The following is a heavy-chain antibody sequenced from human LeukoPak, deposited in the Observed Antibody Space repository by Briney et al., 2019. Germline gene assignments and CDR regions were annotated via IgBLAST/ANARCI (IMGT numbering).Heavy chain of an antibody. CDR2: IYSGDNT. Sequence: GGSLRLSCAASGLTVSSNCMSWVRQAPGKGLEWVSVIYSGDNTHYADSVKGRFTISRDNSKNTLYLQMNSLRAEDTAVYYCAKDLLEYSSSSGAFDIWGQGTMVTVSS. J-gene: IGHJ3*02. CDR1: GLTVSSNC. D-gene: IGHD6-6*01. CDR3: AKDLLEYSSSSGAFDI. V-gene: IGHV3-53*01.